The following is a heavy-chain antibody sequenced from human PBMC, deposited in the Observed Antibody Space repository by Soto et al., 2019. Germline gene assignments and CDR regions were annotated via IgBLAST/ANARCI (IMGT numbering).Heavy chain of an antibody. CDR1: GYSFSNYW. CDR2: IYPGDSDT. D-gene: IGHD1-26*01. Sequence: GESLKISCQGSGYSFSNYWIGWVRQMPGKGLEWMGIIYPGDSDTRYSPSFQGQITISVDNSISTAYLQWSSLKASDTAMYYCARQHSGSYFHGLGVWGQGTTVTVSS. CDR3: ARQHSGSYFHGLGV. J-gene: IGHJ6*02. V-gene: IGHV5-51*01.